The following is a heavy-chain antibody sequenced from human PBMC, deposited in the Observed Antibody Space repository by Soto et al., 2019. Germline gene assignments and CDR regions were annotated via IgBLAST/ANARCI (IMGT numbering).Heavy chain of an antibody. D-gene: IGHD3-16*02. V-gene: IGHV1-18*01. Sequence: QVQLVQSGAEVKKPGASVKVSCKASGYTFTSYGISWVRQAPGQGLEWIGWISAYNGNTNYAQKLQGRVTMTTDTSTSTAYMELRSLRSDDTAVYYCARGAYDYVWGSYRYFDYWGQGTLVTVSS. CDR3: ARGAYDYVWGSYRYFDY. CDR1: GYTFTSYG. CDR2: ISAYNGNT. J-gene: IGHJ4*02.